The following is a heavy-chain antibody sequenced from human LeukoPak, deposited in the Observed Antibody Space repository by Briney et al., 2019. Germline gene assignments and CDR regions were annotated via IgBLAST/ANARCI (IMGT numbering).Heavy chain of an antibody. J-gene: IGHJ5*02. CDR1: GLTVSAHY. CDR2: LYTGGDT. D-gene: IGHD4-11*01. CDR3: ARDLDYRIDP. V-gene: IGHV3-53*01. Sequence: GGSLRLSCAVSGLTVSAHYMSWVRQAPGKGLECVSFLYTGGDTYYADSVKGRFTISRDNSKNTLYLQMNSLRAEDTAVYYCARDLDYRIDPWGQGALVTVSS.